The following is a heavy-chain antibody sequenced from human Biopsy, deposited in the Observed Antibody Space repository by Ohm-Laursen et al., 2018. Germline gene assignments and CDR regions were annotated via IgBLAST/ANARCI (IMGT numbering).Heavy chain of an antibody. Sequence: SLRLSCAASGFTFSTYAMTWVRQAPEKGLEWVSGISGSGASTYYADSVKGRFTISRDNSKNTLFLQMGSLRADDTAVYYCVKAYSAIYWFDPWGQGTLVTVSS. CDR2: ISGSGAST. CDR3: VKAYSAIYWFDP. D-gene: IGHD2-21*01. CDR1: GFTFSTYA. J-gene: IGHJ5*02. V-gene: IGHV3-23*01.